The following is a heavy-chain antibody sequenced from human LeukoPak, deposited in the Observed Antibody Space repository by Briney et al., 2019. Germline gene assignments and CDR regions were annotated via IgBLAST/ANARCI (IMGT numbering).Heavy chain of an antibody. V-gene: IGHV3-30*18. CDR3: AKRADNTHYAFDY. J-gene: IGHJ4*02. CDR1: GFTFSNSG. Sequence: SGGSLRLSCAASGFTFSNSGMHWARQAPGKGLEWVSFILYDGSNQYYADSVKGRFTISRDNSKNTLYLQMNSLRVEDTAVYYCAKRADNTHYAFDYWGQGTLVTVSS. D-gene: IGHD3-16*01. CDR2: ILYDGSNQ.